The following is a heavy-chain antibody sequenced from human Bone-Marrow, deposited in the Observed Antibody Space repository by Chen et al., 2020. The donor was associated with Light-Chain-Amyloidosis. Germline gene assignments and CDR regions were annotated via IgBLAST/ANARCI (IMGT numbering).Heavy chain of an antibody. CDR1: GFTFNDYA. CDR3: VKSLIPSRYLYHYYMDV. Sequence: EVQLVESGGGLVQPGRSLRLSCAASGFTFNDYAMYWVRQGPGKGLEWVSGISSIIGSIGYADSVKGRFSISRDNAKNYLHLQMNSLRPEDTALYYCVKSLIPSRYLYHYYMDVWGKGTTVIVSS. J-gene: IGHJ6*03. V-gene: IGHV3-9*01. D-gene: IGHD1-1*01. CDR2: ISSIIGSI.